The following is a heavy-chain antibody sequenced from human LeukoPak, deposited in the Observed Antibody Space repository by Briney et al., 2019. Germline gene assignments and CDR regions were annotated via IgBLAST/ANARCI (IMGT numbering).Heavy chain of an antibody. J-gene: IGHJ3*02. V-gene: IGHV1-2*02. D-gene: IGHD2-15*01. CDR2: INPNNGGA. Sequence: ASGMVSCKASGYTFTVYYIHWVRQAPGQGLGGMGWINPNNGGANYAQKFQGRVSMTRDTSISTAYMELSRLRSDDTAVYYCAREGRGWAFDIWGQGTMVTVSS. CDR3: AREGRGWAFDI. CDR1: GYTFTVYY.